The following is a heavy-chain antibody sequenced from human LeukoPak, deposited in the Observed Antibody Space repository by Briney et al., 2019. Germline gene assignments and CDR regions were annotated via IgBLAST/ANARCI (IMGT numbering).Heavy chain of an antibody. CDR2: ISSSSSYI. V-gene: IGHV3-21*01. D-gene: IGHD3-16*01. Sequence: GGSLRLSCAVSGFTFSSYSMNWVRQAPGKGLEWVSSISSSSSYIYYADSVKGRFTISRDNAKNSLYLQMNSLRAEDTAVYYCARATNTFGGGRYYFDYWGQGTLVTVSS. CDR1: GFTFSSYS. CDR3: ARATNTFGGGRYYFDY. J-gene: IGHJ4*02.